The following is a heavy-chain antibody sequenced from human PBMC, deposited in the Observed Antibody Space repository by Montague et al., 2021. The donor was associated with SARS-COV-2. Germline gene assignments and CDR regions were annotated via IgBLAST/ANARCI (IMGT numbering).Heavy chain of an antibody. D-gene: IGHD2/OR15-2a*01. J-gene: IGHJ5*02. Sequence: SETLSLTCALTSGSFFHDHWTWIRQSPGKGLEWIGGIIHGGRTTXNPSLNSRLTMSIDTSRKQYSLNLRSVTAADTAVYYCAMGFYCNVVNCYDGVLGPWGQGTLVTVSS. V-gene: IGHV4-34*12. CDR2: IIHGGRT. CDR3: AMGFYCNVVNCYDGVLGP. CDR1: SGSFFHDH.